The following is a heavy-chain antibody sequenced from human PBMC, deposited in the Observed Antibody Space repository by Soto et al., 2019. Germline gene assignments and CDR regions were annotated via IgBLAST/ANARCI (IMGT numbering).Heavy chain of an antibody. CDR1: GYSFTSYW. CDR2: IDPSDSYT. V-gene: IGHV5-10-1*01. J-gene: IGHJ6*02. CDR3: ARHHHPDFWSGYSYYYGMDV. D-gene: IGHD3-3*01. Sequence: PGESLKISCKGSGYSFTSYWISWVRQMPGKGLEWMGRIDPSDSYTNYSPSFQGHVTISADKSISTAYLQWSSLKASDTAMYYCARHHHPDFWSGYSYYYGMDVWGQGTTVTVSS.